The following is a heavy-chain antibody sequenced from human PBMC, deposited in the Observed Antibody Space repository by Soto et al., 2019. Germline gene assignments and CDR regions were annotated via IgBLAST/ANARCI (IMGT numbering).Heavy chain of an antibody. V-gene: IGHV4-34*01. CDR2: INHSGST. J-gene: IGHJ4*02. CDR1: GGSFSGYY. CDR3: ARLGNGIAARLGRKFDY. D-gene: IGHD6-6*01. Sequence: SETLSLTCAVYGGSFSGYYWSWICQPRGKGLEWIGEINHSGSTNYNPSLKSRVTISVDTSKNQFSLKLSSVTAADTAVYYCARLGNGIAARLGRKFDYWGQGTLVTVSS.